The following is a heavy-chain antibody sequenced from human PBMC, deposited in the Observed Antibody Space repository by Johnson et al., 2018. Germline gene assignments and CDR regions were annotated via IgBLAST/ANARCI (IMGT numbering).Heavy chain of an antibody. V-gene: IGHV3-7*01. CDR2: IKEDGSEK. Sequence: VQLVESGGGLVQPGGSLRLSCAASEFIFSMYWMSWVRQAPGKGLEWVANIKEDGSEKYYVDSVKGRFTIPSDNANKSLYLQINSLRAEDMAVYYCARDSRYCTSINCQGSDYFDWWGQGALVIVSS. CDR3: ARDSRYCTSINCQGSDYFDW. D-gene: IGHD2-2*01. CDR1: EFIFSMYW. J-gene: IGHJ4*02.